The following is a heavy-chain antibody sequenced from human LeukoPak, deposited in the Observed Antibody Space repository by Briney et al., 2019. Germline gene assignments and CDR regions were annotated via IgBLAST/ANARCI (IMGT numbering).Heavy chain of an antibody. Sequence: GGSLRLSCSASGFTFNIYARHWGRQAPGKGLEYVSAISTDGGGTYYADSVKGRFTISRDNSKNTLYLQMSSLRTEDTAVYYCVKYHNSCYSVWGQGTLVAVSS. CDR2: ISTDGGGT. V-gene: IGHV3-64D*06. CDR1: GFTFNIYA. D-gene: IGHD2-15*01. CDR3: VKYHNSCYSV. J-gene: IGHJ4*02.